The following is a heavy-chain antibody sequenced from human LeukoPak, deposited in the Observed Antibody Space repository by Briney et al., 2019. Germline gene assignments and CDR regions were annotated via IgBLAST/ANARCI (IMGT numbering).Heavy chain of an antibody. CDR2: IKQDGSEK. V-gene: IGHV3-7*01. Sequence: TGGSLRLSCAASGFTFSSYWMSWVRQAPGKGLEWVANIKQDGSEKYYVDSVKGRFTISRDNARNSLYLQMNSLRAEDTAVYYCASGSGYYNWFDPWGQGTLVTVSS. CDR1: GFTFSSYW. CDR3: ASGSGYYNWFDP. D-gene: IGHD3-22*01. J-gene: IGHJ5*02.